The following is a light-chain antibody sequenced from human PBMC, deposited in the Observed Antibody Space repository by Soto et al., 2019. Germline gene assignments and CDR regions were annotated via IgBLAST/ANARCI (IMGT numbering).Light chain of an antibody. CDR1: QSVTTY. Sequence: IVLTQSPATLSLSPVGIANISCRASQSVTTYLAWYQQKPGQAPRLLIYDASDRATGIPARFSGSGSGTDFTLTISSLQSEDFAVYYCQQYNNWPPITFGQGTRLEI. CDR2: DAS. J-gene: IGKJ5*01. CDR3: QQYNNWPPIT. V-gene: IGKV3-11*01.